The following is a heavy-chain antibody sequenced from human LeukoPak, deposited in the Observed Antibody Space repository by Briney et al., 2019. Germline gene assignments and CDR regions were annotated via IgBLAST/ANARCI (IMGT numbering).Heavy chain of an antibody. CDR2: ISASGGKS. Sequence: PGGSLRLSCAGSGFTFSTYAMSWVRQAPGKGLEWVSGISASGGKSYYADSVKGRFTISRDNSKNTLYVQMNSLSAEDTGTYYCAKEARAAAGNYFDYWGQGTLVTVSS. D-gene: IGHD6-25*01. J-gene: IGHJ4*02. CDR1: GFTFSTYA. V-gene: IGHV3-23*01. CDR3: AKEARAAAGNYFDY.